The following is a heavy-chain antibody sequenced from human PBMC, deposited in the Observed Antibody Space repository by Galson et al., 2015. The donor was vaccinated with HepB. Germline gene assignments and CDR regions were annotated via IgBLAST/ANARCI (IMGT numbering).Heavy chain of an antibody. CDR3: ARDLREQLGPSDAFDI. J-gene: IGHJ3*02. V-gene: IGHV1-18*04. D-gene: IGHD6-13*01. CDR2: ISAYNGNT. Sequence: SVKVSCKASGYTFTSYGISWVRQAPGQGLEWMGWISAYNGNTNYAQKLQGRVTMTTDTSTSTAYMELRSLRSDDTAVYYCARDLREQLGPSDAFDIWGQGTMVTVSS. CDR1: GYTFTSYG.